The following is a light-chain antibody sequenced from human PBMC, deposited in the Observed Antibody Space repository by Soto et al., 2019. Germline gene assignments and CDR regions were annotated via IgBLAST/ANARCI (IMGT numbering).Light chain of an antibody. V-gene: IGKV3-11*01. Sequence: EIVLTQSPGTLSLSPGERATRSCRASQSVSSYLAWYQQKPGQAPRLLIYDASNRATGIPARFSGSGSGTDFTLTISSLQPEDFAMYYCQQYNDWPWTFGQGTKVDIK. CDR3: QQYNDWPWT. CDR2: DAS. CDR1: QSVSSY. J-gene: IGKJ1*01.